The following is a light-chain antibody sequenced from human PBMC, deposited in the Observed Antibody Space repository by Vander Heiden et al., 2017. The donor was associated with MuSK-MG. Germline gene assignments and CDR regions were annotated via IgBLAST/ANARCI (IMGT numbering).Light chain of an antibody. CDR1: SGSIASNF. CDR2: EDN. CDR3: QSYDSSRPWV. Sequence: NFMLTQPHSVSESPGKTVTISCTRSSGSIASNFVQWYQQRPGSAPTTVIYEDNQRPSGVPDRFSGSIDSSSNSASLTISGLKTEDEADYYCQSYDSSRPWVFGGGTKLTAL. J-gene: IGLJ3*02. V-gene: IGLV6-57*03.